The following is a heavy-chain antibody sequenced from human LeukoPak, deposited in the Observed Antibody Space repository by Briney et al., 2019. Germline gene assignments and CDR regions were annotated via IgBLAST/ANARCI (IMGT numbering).Heavy chain of an antibody. CDR2: ISSSGSTI. J-gene: IGHJ5*02. D-gene: IGHD2-2*01. CDR3: ARAGHVVVPAANNWFDP. V-gene: IGHV3-48*03. Sequence: AGGSLRLSCAASGFTFSSYEMNWVRQAPGKGLEWVSYISSSGSTIYYADSVKGRFTISRDNAKNSLYLQMNSLRAEDTAVYYCARAGHVVVPAANNWFDPWGQGTLVTVSS. CDR1: GFTFSSYE.